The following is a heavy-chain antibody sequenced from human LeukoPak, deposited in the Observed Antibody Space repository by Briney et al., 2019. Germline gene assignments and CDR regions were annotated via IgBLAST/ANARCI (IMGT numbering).Heavy chain of an antibody. CDR2: ISAYNGNT. CDR1: GDTFSNYA. V-gene: IGHV1-18*01. D-gene: IGHD2-2*01. J-gene: IGHJ4*02. Sequence: ASVKVSCKASGDTFSNYAISWVRQAPGQGLEWMGWISAYNGNTNYAQKLQGRVTMTTDTSTSTAYMELRSLRSDDTAVYYCAREGPGGSSTSLDYWGQGTLVTVSS. CDR3: AREGPGGSSTSLDY.